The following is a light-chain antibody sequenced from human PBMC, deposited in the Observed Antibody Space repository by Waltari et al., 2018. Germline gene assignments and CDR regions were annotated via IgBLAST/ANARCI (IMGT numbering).Light chain of an antibody. CDR2: AAS. Sequence: DIQMTQSPSSVSASVGARVTITFRASRAITNYVNWYQQRPGLAPKLLIYAASTLQGGVPTRFSGSGSGTDFTLTISSLQIEDFATYYCQQSHSAPLAFGGGTRLEI. V-gene: IGKV1-39*01. J-gene: IGKJ4*01. CDR3: QQSHSAPLA. CDR1: RAITNY.